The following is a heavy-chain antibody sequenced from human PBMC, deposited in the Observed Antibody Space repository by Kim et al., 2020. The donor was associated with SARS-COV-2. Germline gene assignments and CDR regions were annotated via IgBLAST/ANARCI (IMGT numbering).Heavy chain of an antibody. D-gene: IGHD3-9*01. V-gene: IGHV1-3*01. CDR1: GYTFTSYA. Sequence: ASVKVSCKASGYTFTSYAMHWVRQAPGQRLEWMGWINAGNGNTKYSQKFQGRVTITRDTSASTAYMELSSLRSEDTAVYYCARALFSIWSGGMDVWGQGTTVTVSS. J-gene: IGHJ6*02. CDR2: INAGNGNT. CDR3: ARALFSIWSGGMDV.